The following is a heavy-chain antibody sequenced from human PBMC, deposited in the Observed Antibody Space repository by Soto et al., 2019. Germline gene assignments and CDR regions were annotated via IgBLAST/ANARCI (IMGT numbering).Heavy chain of an antibody. CDR2: VSGSGGST. J-gene: IGHJ4*02. CDR3: AEVLLSRLFGELYGY. Sequence: EVQRLESGGGLVQPGGSLRLSCAASGFTFSSYAMSWVRQAPGKRLEWVSAVSGSGGSTYYADSVKGRFTISRDNSNNTLQLQMNSLSAEDKAVYYGAEVLLSRLFGELYGYLGQGTLVTVS. V-gene: IGHV3-23*01. D-gene: IGHD3-10*02. CDR1: GFTFSSYA.